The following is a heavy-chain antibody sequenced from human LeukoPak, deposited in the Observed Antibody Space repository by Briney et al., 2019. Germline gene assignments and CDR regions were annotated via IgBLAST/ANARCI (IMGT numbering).Heavy chain of an antibody. Sequence: PSETLSLTCTVSGGSISSGDYYWSWIRQPPGKGLEWIGYIYYSGSTYSNPSLESRVTISVDTSKNQFSLKLSSVTAADTAVYYCARVRNDDYGGNRYFDYWGQGTLVTVSS. CDR1: GGSISSGDYY. CDR3: ARVRNDDYGGNRYFDY. CDR2: IYYSGST. J-gene: IGHJ4*02. V-gene: IGHV4-30-4*08. D-gene: IGHD4-23*01.